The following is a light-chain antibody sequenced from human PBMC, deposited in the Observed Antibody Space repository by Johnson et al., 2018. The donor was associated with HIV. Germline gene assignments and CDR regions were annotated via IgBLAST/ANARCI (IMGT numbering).Light chain of an antibody. Sequence: QSVLTQPPSVSAAPGQKVTVSCSGSSSNIGSNDVSWYQQFPGAAPKLLIYENNKRPSGIPDRFSGSKSGTSATLGITGLQPGDEADYYCGTWDSSLRSWVFGTGTKVTVL. CDR3: GTWDSSLRSWV. J-gene: IGLJ1*01. V-gene: IGLV1-51*02. CDR2: ENN. CDR1: SSNIGSND.